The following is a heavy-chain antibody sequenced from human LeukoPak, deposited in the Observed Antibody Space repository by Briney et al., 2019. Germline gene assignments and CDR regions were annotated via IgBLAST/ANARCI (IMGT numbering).Heavy chain of an antibody. CDR1: GYSFTSYW. D-gene: IGHD1-26*01. V-gene: IGHV5-51*01. CDR2: IYPGDSDT. Sequence: GESLKISCKGSGYSFTSYWIGWVRQMPGKGLERMGIIYPGDSDTRYSPSFQGQVTISADKSISTAYLQWGSLKASDTAMYYCARLTHSGSYYYYYYMDVWGKGTTVTVSS. CDR3: ARLTHSGSYYYYYYMDV. J-gene: IGHJ6*03.